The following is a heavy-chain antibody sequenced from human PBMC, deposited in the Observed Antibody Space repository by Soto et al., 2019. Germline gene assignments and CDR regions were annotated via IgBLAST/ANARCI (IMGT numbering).Heavy chain of an antibody. D-gene: IGHD6-13*01. Sequence: SLRLSCLASGFTFDDYAMHWVRQVPGKGLEWVSTFDSNSGSIGYADSVKGRFTISRDNAKNSLYLQMNSLKPEDTALYYCAKGGSSSWHPATWGQGTQVTVSS. J-gene: IGHJ5*02. CDR1: GFTFDDYA. CDR2: FDSNSGSI. V-gene: IGHV3-9*01. CDR3: AKGGSSSWHPAT.